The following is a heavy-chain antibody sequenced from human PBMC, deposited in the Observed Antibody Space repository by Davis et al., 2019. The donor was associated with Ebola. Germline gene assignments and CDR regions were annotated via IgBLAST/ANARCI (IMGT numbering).Heavy chain of an antibody. V-gene: IGHV1-18*01. Sequence: ASVKVSCKASGYTFTSYGISWVRQAPGQGLEWMGWISAYNGNTNYAQKLQGRVTITADESTSTAYMELSNLRSEDTAVYYCARLYYYDSSGYRDYWGQGTLVTVSS. CDR2: ISAYNGNT. CDR1: GYTFTSYG. J-gene: IGHJ4*02. CDR3: ARLYYYDSSGYRDY. D-gene: IGHD3-22*01.